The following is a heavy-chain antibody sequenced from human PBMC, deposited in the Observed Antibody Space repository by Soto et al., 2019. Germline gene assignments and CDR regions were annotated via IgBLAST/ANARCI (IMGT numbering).Heavy chain of an antibody. CDR3: AIGPRGGYDFWSGSYTWDYYYYGMDV. CDR2: MNPNSGNT. CDR1: GYTFTSYD. J-gene: IGHJ6*02. Sequence: QVQLVQSGAEGKKPGASVKVSCKASGYTFTSYDINWVRQATGQGLEWMGWMNPNSGNTGYAQKFQGRVNMTRNTSISTAYMELRSMRSEDTAVYYCAIGPRGGYDFWSGSYTWDYYYYGMDVWGQGTTVTVSS. D-gene: IGHD3-3*01. V-gene: IGHV1-8*01.